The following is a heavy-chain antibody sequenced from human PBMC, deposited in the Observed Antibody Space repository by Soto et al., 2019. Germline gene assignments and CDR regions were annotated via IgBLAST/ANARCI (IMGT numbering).Heavy chain of an antibody. D-gene: IGHD3-3*01. CDR2: INYSGKTT. J-gene: IGHJ6*02. V-gene: IGHV3-23*01. Sequence: RRLSCAASGFTFSNYAMSWVRQAPGKGLEWVSAINYSGKTTYNADSVKGRFTISTDNAKKTLYLQMNSLRAEDTAAYYCAKEGDFHDFWSGYGLDVWGHGTTVTVSS. CDR1: GFTFSNYA. CDR3: AKEGDFHDFWSGYGLDV.